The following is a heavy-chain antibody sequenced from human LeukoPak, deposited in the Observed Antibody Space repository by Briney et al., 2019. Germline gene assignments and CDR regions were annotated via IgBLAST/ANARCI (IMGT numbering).Heavy chain of an antibody. CDR2: IYTGGNT. D-gene: IGHD4-17*01. V-gene: IGHV3-53*01. CDR1: GFTVSSNY. J-gene: IGHJ4*02. CDR3: AATGFDY. Sequence: GGSLRLSCAASGFTVSSNYMSWVRQAPGKGLEWVSVIYTGGNTYYADSVRGRFTISRDNSKNTLYLQMNSLRAEDTAVYYCAATGFDYWGQGTLVTVSS.